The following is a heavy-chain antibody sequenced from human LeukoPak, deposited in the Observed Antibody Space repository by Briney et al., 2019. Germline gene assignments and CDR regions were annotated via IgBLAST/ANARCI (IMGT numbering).Heavy chain of an antibody. J-gene: IGHJ4*02. CDR3: AKVRGIVVVVAAFDY. Sequence: GGSLRLSCAASGFTFSDYEMNWVRQAPGKGLEWVAYISGSGYTIHYADSVKGRFTISRDNSKNTLYLQMNSLRAEDTAVYYCAKVRGIVVVVAAFDYWGQGTLVTVSS. CDR1: GFTFSDYE. V-gene: IGHV3-48*03. CDR2: ISGSGYTI. D-gene: IGHD2-15*01.